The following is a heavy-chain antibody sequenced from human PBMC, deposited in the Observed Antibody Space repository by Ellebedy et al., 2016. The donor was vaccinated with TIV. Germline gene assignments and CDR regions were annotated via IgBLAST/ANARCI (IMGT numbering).Heavy chain of an antibody. D-gene: IGHD5-24*01. CDR2: VNPNNGNT. CDR1: GYTFTKYD. J-gene: IGHJ4*02. CDR3: AGGDGI. Sequence: AASVKVSCKASGYTFTKYDINWVRQAPGRGLEWMGRVNPNNGNTEYTQKFHGRVTMTTDTSIRTAYLELNSLRSEDTAVYYCAGGDGIWGQGTLITVSS. V-gene: IGHV1-8*01.